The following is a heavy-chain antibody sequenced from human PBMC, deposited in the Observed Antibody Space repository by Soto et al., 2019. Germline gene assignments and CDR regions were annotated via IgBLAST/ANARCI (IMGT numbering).Heavy chain of an antibody. D-gene: IGHD2-15*01. CDR1: GFNFNTYW. CDR3: ARDRNVVVPAAIPYVDV. J-gene: IGHJ6*02. CDR2: IKQDGSEK. V-gene: IGHV3-7*03. Sequence: PGGSRRRSWAASGFNFNTYWMGGGRQAPGKGLEWVANIKQDGSEKYCGDSVRGRFTISRDNANNSLYLHMNSVRAEDTAVYFCARDRNVVVPAAIPYVDVWGQGTTVTVPS.